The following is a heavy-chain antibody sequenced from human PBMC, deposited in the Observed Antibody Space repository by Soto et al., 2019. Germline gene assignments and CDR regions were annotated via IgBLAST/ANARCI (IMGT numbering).Heavy chain of an antibody. CDR1: GFTFSSYG. Sequence: PGGSLRLSCAASGFTFSSYGMHWVRQAPGKGLEWVAVIWYDGSNKYYADSVKGRFTISRDNSKNTLYLQMNSLRAEDTAVYYCARELDTWGYILAYWGQGTLVTVSS. V-gene: IGHV3-33*01. CDR2: IWYDGSNK. D-gene: IGHD3-22*01. CDR3: ARELDTWGYILAY. J-gene: IGHJ4*02.